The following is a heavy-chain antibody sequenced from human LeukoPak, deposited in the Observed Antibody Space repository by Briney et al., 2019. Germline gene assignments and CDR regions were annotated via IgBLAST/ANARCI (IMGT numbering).Heavy chain of an antibody. V-gene: IGHV2-5*01. J-gene: IGHJ4*02. D-gene: IGHD6-13*01. Sequence: SGPTLVNPTQTLTLTCTFSGFSLGPGGVGVGWIRQPPGKALQWLAFIYWNDDKRYSPSLKNRLTITKDTSKNQVVLTMTNMDPVDTATYYCAHSPNGQQLCRNWGQGTLVAVSS. CDR2: IYWNDDK. CDR3: AHSPNGQQLCRN. CDR1: GFSLGPGGVG.